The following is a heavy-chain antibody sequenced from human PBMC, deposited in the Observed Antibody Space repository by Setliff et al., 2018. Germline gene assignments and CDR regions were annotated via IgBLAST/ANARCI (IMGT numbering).Heavy chain of an antibody. Sequence: ASVKVSCKASGYTFTAYYMHWVRQAPGQGLGWMGWINPGSGATNLAQRFQGRVTMTRDTSISTAYMELSSLRSDDTAVYYRARFSGHNYGSLDSWGQGTLVTVSS. D-gene: IGHD5-18*01. CDR3: ARFSGHNYGSLDS. CDR1: GYTFTAYY. CDR2: INPGSGAT. V-gene: IGHV1-2*02. J-gene: IGHJ4*02.